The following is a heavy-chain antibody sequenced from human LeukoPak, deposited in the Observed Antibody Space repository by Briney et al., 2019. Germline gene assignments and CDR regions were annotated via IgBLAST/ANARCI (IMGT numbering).Heavy chain of an antibody. CDR2: ITYSGSA. Sequence: SETLSLTCTVSGGSISGYYWSWIRRPPGQGLEWFGFITYSGSANYNPALKSRLSISLDTSKNQFSLNLYSLTAADTAVYYCARHGSDWSFDYWGQGTLITVSS. D-gene: IGHD6-19*01. CDR1: GGSISGYY. J-gene: IGHJ4*02. V-gene: IGHV4-59*08. CDR3: ARHGSDWSFDY.